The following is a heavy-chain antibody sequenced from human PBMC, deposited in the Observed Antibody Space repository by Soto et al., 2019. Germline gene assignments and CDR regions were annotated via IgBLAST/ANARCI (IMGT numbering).Heavy chain of an antibody. CDR1: GYTFTSYG. Sequence: QVQLVQSGAEVKKPGASVKVSCKASGYTFTSYGISWVRQAPGQGLEWMGWISAYSGNTNYAQKLQGRVTMTTDTGGKPNNAKQLRGRVTRTKDTSTRTAYMELRGLRFDDTAVYFCARRTGGAMVRGVIRYFDYWGQGTLVTVSS. V-gene: IGHV1-18*01. CDR2: ISAYSGNT. CDR3: RTAYMELRGLRFDDTAVYFCARRTGGAMVRGVIRYFDY. D-gene: IGHD1-26*01. J-gene: IGHJ4*02.